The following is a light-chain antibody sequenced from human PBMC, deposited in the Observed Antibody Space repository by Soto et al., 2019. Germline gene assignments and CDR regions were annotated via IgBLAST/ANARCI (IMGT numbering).Light chain of an antibody. CDR2: AAS. J-gene: IGKJ4*01. Sequence: DTQLTQSPSFLSASVGDRVTITCRASQDVSRSLGWYQQKPGKAPKLLISAASTLHSGVPSRFSGSGSGTDFTLTISSLQPEDFATYYCQQLWTYPLTFGRGTKVEI. V-gene: IGKV1-9*01. CDR3: QQLWTYPLT. CDR1: QDVSRS.